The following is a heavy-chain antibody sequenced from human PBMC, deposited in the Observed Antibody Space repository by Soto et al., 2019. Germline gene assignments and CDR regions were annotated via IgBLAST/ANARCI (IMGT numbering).Heavy chain of an antibody. CDR2: IVVGSGNT. CDR3: AAVHYYDSSGYYYFDY. V-gene: IGHV1-58*01. Sequence: ASVKVSCKASGFTFTSSAVQWVRQARGQSLEWIGWIVVGSGNTNYAQKFQERVTITRDMSTSTAYMELSSLRSEDTAVFYCAAVHYYDSSGYYYFDYWGQGTLVTVSS. J-gene: IGHJ4*02. D-gene: IGHD3-22*01. CDR1: GFTFTSSA.